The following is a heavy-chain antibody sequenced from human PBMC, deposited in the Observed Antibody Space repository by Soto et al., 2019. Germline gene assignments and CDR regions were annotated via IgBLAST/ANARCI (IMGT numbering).Heavy chain of an antibody. V-gene: IGHV4-31*03. CDR2: FYYSGNT. D-gene: IGHD6-19*01. CDR1: GGSISSGGFY. Sequence: QVQLQESGPGLVKPSQTLSLTCTVSGGSISSGGFYWSWVRQHPGKGLEWIGCFYYSGNTYYNPSLMSRLTISVDTSKNQFSRKLSPVTAADTAVYYCARGPPRGCWGQGTLVTVSS. CDR3: ARGPPRGC. J-gene: IGHJ4*02.